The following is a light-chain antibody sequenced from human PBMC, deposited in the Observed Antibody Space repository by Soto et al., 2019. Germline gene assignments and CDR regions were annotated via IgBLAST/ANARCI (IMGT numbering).Light chain of an antibody. CDR2: KAS. V-gene: IGKV1-5*03. J-gene: IGKJ1*01. Sequence: DIQMTQSPSTLSASVGDRVTITCRASQSISSWWAWYQQKPGKAPELLIYKASTLQSGVPSRFSGSGTGTKFTLTINNPQHDDFATYYCQQYNSYSTFGQGTKVEIK. CDR3: QQYNSYST. CDR1: QSISSW.